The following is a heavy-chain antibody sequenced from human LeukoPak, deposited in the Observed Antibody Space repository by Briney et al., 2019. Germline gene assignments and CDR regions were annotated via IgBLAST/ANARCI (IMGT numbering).Heavy chain of an antibody. D-gene: IGHD6-13*01. Sequence: VASVKVSCKASGFTFTSSAMQWVRHARAQRLEWIGWIVVGSGNTNYAQKFQERVTITRDMSTSTAYMELSSLRSEDTAVYYCAAEDWSAATGTGFDYWGQGTLVTVSS. CDR2: IVVGSGNT. CDR1: GFTFTSSA. CDR3: AAEDWSAATGTGFDY. V-gene: IGHV1-58*02. J-gene: IGHJ4*02.